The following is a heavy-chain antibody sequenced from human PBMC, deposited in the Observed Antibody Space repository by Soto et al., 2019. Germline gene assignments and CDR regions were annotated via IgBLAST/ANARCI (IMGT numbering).Heavy chain of an antibody. CDR2: IDYSGNI. V-gene: IGHV4-39*01. CDR1: GGSITSSGSA. Sequence: NPSETLSLTCNASGGSITSSGSAWGWTRQSPGKGLEWIGTIDYSGNIYYIPSLKSRITISVDTSKNQISLKLSSVTAADTAVYYCARHIHNQGFEYYFDSWGQGTLVTVSS. J-gene: IGHJ4*02. CDR3: ARHIHNQGFEYYFDS. D-gene: IGHD1-1*01.